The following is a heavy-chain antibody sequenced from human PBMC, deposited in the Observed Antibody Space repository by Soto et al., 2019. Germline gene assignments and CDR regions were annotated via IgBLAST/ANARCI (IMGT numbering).Heavy chain of an antibody. Sequence: QVQLQQWGAGLLKPSETLSLTCAVYGGSFSGYYWSWIRQPPGKGLEWIGEINHSGSTNYNPSPKSRVVISVDTSQIQCSLQLSSVTAADTAVYYCASGLEYSSSSRNAQYDYWGQGTLVTVSS. CDR1: GGSFSGYY. J-gene: IGHJ4*02. V-gene: IGHV4-34*01. D-gene: IGHD6-6*01. CDR2: INHSGST. CDR3: ASGLEYSSSSRNAQYDY.